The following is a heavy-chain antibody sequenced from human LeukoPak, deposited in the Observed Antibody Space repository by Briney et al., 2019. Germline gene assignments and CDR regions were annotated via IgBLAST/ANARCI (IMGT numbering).Heavy chain of an antibody. CDR3: ASGPYYGSGTFDY. CDR2: ISSSSSYI. D-gene: IGHD3-10*01. J-gene: IGHJ4*02. CDR1: GFTFSSYS. V-gene: IGHV3-21*01. Sequence: VGSLRLSCAASGFTFSSYSMNWVRQAPGKGLEWVSSISSSSSYIYYADSVKGRFTISRDNAKNSLYLQMNSLRAEDTAVYYCASGPYYGSGTFDYWGQGTLVTVSS.